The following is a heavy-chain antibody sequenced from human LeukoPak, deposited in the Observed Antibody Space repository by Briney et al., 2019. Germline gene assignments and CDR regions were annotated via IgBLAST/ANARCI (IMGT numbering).Heavy chain of an antibody. D-gene: IGHD3-16*02. Sequence: QPGGSLRLSCAASGFTFSSYWMHWVRQAPGKGLVWVSRINSDGSSTSYADSVKGRFTISRDNAKNTLYLQMNSLRAEDTAVYYCARDFYVWGSYRYQNYFDYWGQGTLVTVSS. CDR1: GFTFSSYW. V-gene: IGHV3-74*01. CDR2: INSDGSST. CDR3: ARDFYVWGSYRYQNYFDY. J-gene: IGHJ4*02.